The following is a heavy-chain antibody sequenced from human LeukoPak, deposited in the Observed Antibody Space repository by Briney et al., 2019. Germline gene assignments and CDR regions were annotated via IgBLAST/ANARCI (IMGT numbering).Heavy chain of an antibody. CDR1: GYTFTSYG. CDR2: ISAYNGNT. Sequence: ASVKVSCKASGYTFTSYGISWVRQAPGQGFEWMGWISAYNGNTNYAQKLQGRVTMTTDTSTSTAYMELRSLRSDDTAVYYCARHLRLGELSLLGYWGQGTLVTVSS. J-gene: IGHJ4*02. D-gene: IGHD3-16*02. CDR3: ARHLRLGELSLLGY. V-gene: IGHV1-18*01.